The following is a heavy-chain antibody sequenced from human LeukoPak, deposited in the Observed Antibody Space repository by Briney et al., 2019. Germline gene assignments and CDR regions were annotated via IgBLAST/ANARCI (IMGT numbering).Heavy chain of an antibody. CDR3: ARVNGRFGDYYYGMDV. Sequence: QPGRSLRLSCAASGFTFSSYWMSWVRQAPGKGLEWVANIKQDGSEKYYVDSVKGRFTISRDNAKNSLYLQMNSVRAEDTAVYYCARVNGRFGDYYYGMDVWGPGTTVTVSS. CDR2: IKQDGSEK. J-gene: IGHJ6*02. V-gene: IGHV3-7*04. D-gene: IGHD3-10*01. CDR1: GFTFSSYW.